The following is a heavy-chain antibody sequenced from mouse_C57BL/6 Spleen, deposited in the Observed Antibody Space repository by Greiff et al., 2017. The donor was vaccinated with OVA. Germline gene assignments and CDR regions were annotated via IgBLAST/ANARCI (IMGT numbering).Heavy chain of an antibody. CDR3: ARDRGRVPFDY. J-gene: IGHJ2*01. D-gene: IGHD3-1*01. CDR2: ISDGGSYT. CDR1: GFTFSSYA. Sequence: EVMLVESGGGLVKPGGSLKLSCAASGFTFSSYAMSWVRQTPEKRLEWVATISDGGSYTYYPDNVKGRFTISRDNAKNNLYLQMSHLKSEDTAMYYCARDRGRVPFDYWGQGTTLTVSS. V-gene: IGHV5-4*01.